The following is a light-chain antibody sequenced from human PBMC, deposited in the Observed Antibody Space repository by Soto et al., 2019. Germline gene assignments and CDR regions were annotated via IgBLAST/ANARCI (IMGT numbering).Light chain of an antibody. CDR3: CSYTTSSTLV. CDR1: SSDIGTYNH. V-gene: IGLV2-14*01. CDR2: EDI. Sequence: QSALTQPASVSGSPGQSIAISCAGTSSDIGTYNHVSWYQQHPGKAPQLIIYEDINRPSGLSSRFSGSKSGNTASLTSSGLQAEDEADYFCCSYTTSSTLVCGTGTKLTVL. J-gene: IGLJ1*01.